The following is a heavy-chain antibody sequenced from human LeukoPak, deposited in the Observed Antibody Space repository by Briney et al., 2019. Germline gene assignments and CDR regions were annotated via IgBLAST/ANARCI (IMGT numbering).Heavy chain of an antibody. CDR3: AKTGGTNYYYYGMDV. J-gene: IGHJ6*02. D-gene: IGHD1-1*01. CDR1: GFTFGNYA. V-gene: IGHV3-23*01. CDR2: ISGSGGST. Sequence: GGSLRLSCAASGFTFGNYAMSWVRQAPGKGLEWVSSISGSGGSTYYADSVKGRFTISRDNSKNTLYLQMNSLRAEDTAVYYCAKTGGTNYYYYGMDVWGQGTTVTVSS.